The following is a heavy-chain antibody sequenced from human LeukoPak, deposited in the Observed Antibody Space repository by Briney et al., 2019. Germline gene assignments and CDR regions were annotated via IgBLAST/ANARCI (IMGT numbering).Heavy chain of an antibody. D-gene: IGHD6-19*01. Sequence: SETLSLTCTVSGGSISSYYWSWIRQPPGKGLEWIGYIYYSGSTNYNPSLKSRVTISVDTSKNQFSLKLSSVTAADTAVYYCARVKSVYSIAVAGLSWYFDLWGRGTLVTVSS. CDR1: GGSISSYY. CDR2: IYYSGST. J-gene: IGHJ2*01. V-gene: IGHV4-59*01. CDR3: ARVKSVYSIAVAGLSWYFDL.